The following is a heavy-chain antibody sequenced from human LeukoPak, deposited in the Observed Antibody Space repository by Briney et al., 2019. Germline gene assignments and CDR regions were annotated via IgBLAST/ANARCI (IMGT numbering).Heavy chain of an antibody. CDR3: ARDPFPFGDDSKDY. D-gene: IGHD3-10*01. Sequence: PSETLSLTCTVSGGSISSYYWSWIRQPPGKGLEWIGYIYYSGSTNYNPSLKSRVTISVDTSKSQFSLKLSSVTAADTAVYYCARDPFPFGDDSKDYWGQGTLVTVSS. V-gene: IGHV4-59*12. CDR2: IYYSGST. J-gene: IGHJ4*02. CDR1: GGSISSYY.